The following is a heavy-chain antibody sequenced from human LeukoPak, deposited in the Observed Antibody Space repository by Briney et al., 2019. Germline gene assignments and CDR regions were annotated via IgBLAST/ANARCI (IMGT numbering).Heavy chain of an antibody. CDR1: GFTFSSHE. CDR3: ASVSEDIAKPGGY. CDR2: ISTSGATI. Sequence: GGSLRHYCAASGFTFSSHEMNWVRQAPGKGLEWVSYISTSGATIYYADSVKGRFTISRDNAKNSLYLQMHSLRAEDTAVYYCASVSEDIAKPGGYWGQGALFTVSS. D-gene: IGHD2-15*01. V-gene: IGHV3-48*03. J-gene: IGHJ4*02.